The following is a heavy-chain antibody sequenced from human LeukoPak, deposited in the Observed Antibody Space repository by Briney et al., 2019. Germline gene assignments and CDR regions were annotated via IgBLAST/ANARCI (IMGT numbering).Heavy chain of an antibody. CDR2: INPSGGST. V-gene: IGHV1-46*01. D-gene: IGHD2-8*01. J-gene: IGHJ3*02. CDR1: GYTFTSYY. Sequence: ASVKVSCKASGYTFTSYYMHWVRQAPGQGLEWMGIINPSGGSTSYAQKFQGRVTMTRDMSTSTVYMELNSLRSEDTAVYYCARDGAGVGDIVLMVYAVDAFDIWGQGTMVTVSS. CDR3: ARDGAGVGDIVLMVYAVDAFDI.